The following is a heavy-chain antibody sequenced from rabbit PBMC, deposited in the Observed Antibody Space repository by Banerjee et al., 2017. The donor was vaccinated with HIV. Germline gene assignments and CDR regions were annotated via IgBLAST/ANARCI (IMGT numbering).Heavy chain of an antibody. CDR1: GVPFSISSY. CDR2: IDTSDGDT. J-gene: IGHJ4*01. Sequence: QSLEESGGDLVKPGASLTLTCTASGVPFSISSYMCWVRQAPGKGLEWIACIDTSDGDTDYANWPKGRFTISKASSTTVTLQMTSLTAADTATYFCARDLTNVIGWNFGWWGPGTLVTVS. CDR3: ARDLTNVIGWNFGW. V-gene: IGHV1S40*01. D-gene: IGHD1-1*01.